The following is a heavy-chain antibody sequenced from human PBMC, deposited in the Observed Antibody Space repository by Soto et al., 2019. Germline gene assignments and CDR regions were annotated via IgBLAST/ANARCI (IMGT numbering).Heavy chain of an antibody. CDR2: ISRTSDII. Sequence: GGSLRLSCAGSGFTFSNYDMNWVRQAPGKGLEWVSYISRTSDIIHYADSVKGRFTISRDDAKNSLHLQMNSLRDEDTAVYYCARVPRTFGHEHWFDPWGQGTLVTVSS. CDR1: GFTFSNYD. D-gene: IGHD3-3*01. V-gene: IGHV3-48*02. J-gene: IGHJ5*02. CDR3: ARVPRTFGHEHWFDP.